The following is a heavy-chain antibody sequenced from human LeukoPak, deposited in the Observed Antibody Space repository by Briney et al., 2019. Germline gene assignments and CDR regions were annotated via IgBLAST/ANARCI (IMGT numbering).Heavy chain of an antibody. CDR3: ARDLRGGNPS. CDR2: ISSSSTI. J-gene: IGHJ5*02. V-gene: IGHV3-48*02. D-gene: IGHD2-15*01. CDR1: GFTYSSYS. Sequence: GGSLRLSCAASGFTYSSYSMNWVRQAPGKGLEWVSYISSSSTIYYADSVKGRFTISRDNAKNSLYLQMNSLRDEDTAVYYCARDLRGGNPSWGQGTLVTVSS.